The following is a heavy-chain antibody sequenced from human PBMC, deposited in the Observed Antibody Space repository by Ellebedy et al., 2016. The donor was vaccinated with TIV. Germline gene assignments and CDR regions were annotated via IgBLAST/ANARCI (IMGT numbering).Heavy chain of an antibody. J-gene: IGHJ4*02. CDR2: IGTYSGKT. D-gene: IGHD6-19*01. CDR3: ARDAGPYSSGWYDY. V-gene: IGHV1-18*01. Sequence: ASVKVSCXTFGYTFTTSGIAWVRQAPGQGLEWMGWIGTYSGKTNYAQKLQGRVTMTTDTSTSTAYMELRRLRSDDTAVYYCARDAGPYSSGWYDYWGQGTLVTVSS. CDR1: GYTFTTSG.